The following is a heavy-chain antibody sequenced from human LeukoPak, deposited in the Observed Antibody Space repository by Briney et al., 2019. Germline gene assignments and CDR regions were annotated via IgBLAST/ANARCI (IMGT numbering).Heavy chain of an antibody. CDR3: ARGYSSLDY. Sequence: ASVKVSCKASGYTFTGNYMHWVRQAPGQGLEWMGWIDPNSGGTNCAQNFQGRVTMTRDTSISTAYMELNRLRSDDTAVYYCARGYSSLDYWGQGTLVTVSS. CDR1: GYTFTGNY. CDR2: IDPNSGGT. V-gene: IGHV1-2*02. J-gene: IGHJ4*02. D-gene: IGHD5-18*01.